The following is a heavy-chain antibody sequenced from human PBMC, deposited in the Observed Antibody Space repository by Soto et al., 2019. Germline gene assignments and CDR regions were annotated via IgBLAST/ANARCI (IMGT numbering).Heavy chain of an antibody. CDR3: AHGVTSGNYHFWFDP. Sequence: QITLKESGPPVVKPTQTLTLTCTFSGFSITTFGVGVGWVRQAPGKALEGVERIYWNGGHAYRYSPSLKNRLTITKDASTNQVVLTMTNMDPVDTATYYCAHGVTSGNYHFWFDPWCQGTLVPVSS. J-gene: IGHJ5*02. CDR2: IYWNGGHAY. D-gene: IGHD3-10*01. V-gene: IGHV2-5*01. CDR1: GFSITTFGVG.